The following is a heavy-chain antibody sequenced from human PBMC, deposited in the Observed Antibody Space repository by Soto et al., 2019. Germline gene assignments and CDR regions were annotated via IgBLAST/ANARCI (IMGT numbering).Heavy chain of an antibody. CDR2: ISNTGGGT. J-gene: IGHJ4*02. Sequence: GGSLRLSCAASGFTCNNCAMNWVRQAPGMGLEWVATISNTGGGTYYADSVKGRFTISRDNSKNTLYLQMSSLRVEDTAVYYCAKDRLAGNFDYWGQGTQVTVSS. CDR1: GFTCNNCA. V-gene: IGHV3-23*01. CDR3: AKDRLAGNFDY.